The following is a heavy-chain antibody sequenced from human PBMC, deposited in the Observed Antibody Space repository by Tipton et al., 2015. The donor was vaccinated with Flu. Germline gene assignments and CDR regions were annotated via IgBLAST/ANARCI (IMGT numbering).Heavy chain of an antibody. CDR3: ARDLGGGSGWYRYFDF. Sequence: TLSLTCTVSGGSISSSSYYWSWIRQPARRGLEWIGRISTSGSTNYNPSLQSRVTISVDSSKNQFPLKLTSVTAADTAVYYCARDLGGGSGWYRYFDFWGQGTLVTVSS. CDR1: GGSISSSSYY. CDR2: ISTSGST. V-gene: IGHV4-61*02. D-gene: IGHD6-19*01. J-gene: IGHJ4*02.